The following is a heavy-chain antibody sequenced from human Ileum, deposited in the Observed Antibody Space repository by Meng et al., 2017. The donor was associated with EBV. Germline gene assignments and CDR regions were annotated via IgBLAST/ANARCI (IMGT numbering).Heavy chain of an antibody. CDR3: ARGSGAGGRDWFDP. Sequence: QGQLLQSGAEVKKPGASVKVSCKASGYTFINHDIDWFRQAPGQGLEWMGWMNSNSGNTGYGQKFQDRVTMTRNTSISTAYMELSSLTSEDTALYYCARGSGAGGRDWFDPWGQGTLVTVSS. D-gene: IGHD3-16*01. CDR2: MNSNSGNT. V-gene: IGHV1-8*02. CDR1: GYTFINHD. J-gene: IGHJ5*02.